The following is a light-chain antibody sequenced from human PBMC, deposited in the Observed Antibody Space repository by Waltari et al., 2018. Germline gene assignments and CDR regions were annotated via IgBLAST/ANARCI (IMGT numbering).Light chain of an antibody. CDR3: QSYDSLSGSM. J-gene: IGLJ3*02. CDR2: GNS. Sequence: QSVLTQPPSVSGAPGQRVTISCTGSSYNIGAGYDVHWYHHLPGKVPRLLIYGNSARPSGVPLRFSGSKSGTSAYLAITGLQAEDEATYYCQSYDSLSGSMFGGGTKLTVL. V-gene: IGLV1-40*01. CDR1: SYNIGAGYD.